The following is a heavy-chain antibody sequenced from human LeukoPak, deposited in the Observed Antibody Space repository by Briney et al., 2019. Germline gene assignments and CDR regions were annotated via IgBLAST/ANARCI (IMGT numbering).Heavy chain of an antibody. D-gene: IGHD1-1*01. CDR2: INHSGST. CDR3: TRATGAGLIDY. CDR1: GGSFNDYY. J-gene: IGHJ4*02. V-gene: IGHV4-34*01. Sequence: PSETLSLTCAVYGGSFNDYYWTWIRQSPGKGLEWIGEINHSGSTSYNPSLKSRVTISVDASKSQFSLKLNSVTAADKAVYYCTRATGAGLIDYWGQGTLVTVSS.